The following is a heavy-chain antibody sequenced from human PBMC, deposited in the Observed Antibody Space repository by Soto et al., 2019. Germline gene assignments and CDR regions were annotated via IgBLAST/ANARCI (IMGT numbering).Heavy chain of an antibody. J-gene: IGHJ4*02. Sequence: ASVKVCCEASGYTFTSCGMSWVRQAPGQGLEWMGWISAYNANTNYAQKLQGRVTMTTDTSTSTAYMELRSLRSDDTAVYFCARDRLGATGDYWGQGTLVTVSS. CDR1: GYTFTSCG. CDR2: ISAYNANT. D-gene: IGHD1-26*01. V-gene: IGHV1-18*01. CDR3: ARDRLGATGDY.